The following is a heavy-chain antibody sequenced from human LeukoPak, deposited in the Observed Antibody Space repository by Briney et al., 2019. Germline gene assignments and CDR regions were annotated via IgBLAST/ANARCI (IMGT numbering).Heavy chain of an antibody. CDR3: ARMPVQLERRSQYYFDY. Sequence: ASVKVSCKASGGTLSSYAISWVRQAPGQGLEWMGGIIPIFGTANYAQKFQGRVTITADESTSTAYMELSSLRSEDTAVYYCARMPVQLERRSQYYFDYWGQGTLVTVSS. CDR2: IIPIFGTA. J-gene: IGHJ4*02. V-gene: IGHV1-69*13. D-gene: IGHD1-1*01. CDR1: GGTLSSYA.